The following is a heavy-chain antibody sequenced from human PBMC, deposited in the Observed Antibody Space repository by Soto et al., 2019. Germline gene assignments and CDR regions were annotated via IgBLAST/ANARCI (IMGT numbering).Heavy chain of an antibody. J-gene: IGHJ4*02. CDR3: ARGWGRIFDY. V-gene: IGHV4-34*01. Sequence: QVQLQQWGAGLLKPSEILSLTCAVYGGLIRGYYWSWIRQPPGKGLEWIGEINQSGSINYNPSLKRRVTISVDTSKNQFSLKLSSVTAADTAVYYCARGWGRIFDYWGQGSLVTVSS. CDR2: INQSGSI. D-gene: IGHD7-27*01. CDR1: GGLIRGYY.